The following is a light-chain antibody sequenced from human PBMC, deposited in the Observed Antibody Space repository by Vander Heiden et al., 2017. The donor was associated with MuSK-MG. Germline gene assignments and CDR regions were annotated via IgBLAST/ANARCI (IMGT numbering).Light chain of an antibody. CDR3: QQYRSGPFT. Sequence: DIVMTQSPDSLAVPLGERATINCKSSQSVLYSSNNKNYLAWYQQRPGQPPNLLIYWASTRESGVPDRFSGSGSGTDFTLTISSLQAEDVAVYYCQQYRSGPFTFGQGTKVEIK. CDR2: WAS. V-gene: IGKV4-1*01. J-gene: IGKJ2*01. CDR1: QSVLYSSNNKNY.